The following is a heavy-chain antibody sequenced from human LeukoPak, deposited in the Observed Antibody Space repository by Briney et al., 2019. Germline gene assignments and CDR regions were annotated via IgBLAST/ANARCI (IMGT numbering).Heavy chain of an antibody. CDR1: GFTFSSYS. V-gene: IGHV3-21*01. J-gene: IGHJ5*02. D-gene: IGHD3-3*01. Sequence: GGSLRLSCAASGFTFSSYSMNWVRQAPGKGLEWVSSISSSSSYIYYADSVKGRFTISRDSAKNSLYLQMNSLRAEDTAVYYCAREGGHYDFWSGYYPYNWFDPWGQGTLVTVSS. CDR3: AREGGHYDFWSGYYPYNWFDP. CDR2: ISSSSSYI.